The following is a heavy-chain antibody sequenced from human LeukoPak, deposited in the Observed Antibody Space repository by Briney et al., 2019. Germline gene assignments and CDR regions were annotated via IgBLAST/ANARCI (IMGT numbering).Heavy chain of an antibody. CDR3: ARAPSGYYPYFDY. D-gene: IGHD3-3*01. Sequence: PGGSLRLSCAAPEFTFSSYTMHWVRQAPGKGLEWVAVISYDGSDKYYADSVKGRFTISRDNSKNTLYLQMNTLRAEDATMYYCARAPSGYYPYFDYWGQGTLVTVSS. J-gene: IGHJ4*02. CDR1: EFTFSSYT. CDR2: ISYDGSDK. V-gene: IGHV3-30*04.